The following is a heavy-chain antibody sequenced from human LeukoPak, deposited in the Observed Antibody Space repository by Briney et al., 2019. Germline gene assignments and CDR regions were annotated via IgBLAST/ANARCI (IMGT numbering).Heavy chain of an antibody. D-gene: IGHD6-13*01. Sequence: SETLSLTCTVSGGSIGSYYWSWIRQTPGKGLEWIGYIYYSGSTNYNPSLNSRVTMSVDTSTNQFSLNLNSVTAADTAVYYCARGYSSSWLGKFDYWGQGTLVTVSS. CDR2: IYYSGST. J-gene: IGHJ4*02. CDR3: ARGYSSSWLGKFDY. CDR1: GGSIGSYY. V-gene: IGHV4-59*01.